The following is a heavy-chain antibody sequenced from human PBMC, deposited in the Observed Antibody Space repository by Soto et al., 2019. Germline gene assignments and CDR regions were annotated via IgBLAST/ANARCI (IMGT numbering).Heavy chain of an antibody. V-gene: IGHV1-3*01. D-gene: IGHD3-9*01. CDR3: ATAADILTGYYTQPFDY. CDR1: GYTFTSYA. CDR2: INAGDGDT. J-gene: IGHJ4*02. Sequence: ASVKVSCKASGYTFTSYAMHWVRQAPGQRLEWMGWINAGDGDTKYSQKFQGRVTITEDTSTSTAYMELSSLRSEDTAVYYCATAADILTGYYTQPFDYWGQGTLVTVS.